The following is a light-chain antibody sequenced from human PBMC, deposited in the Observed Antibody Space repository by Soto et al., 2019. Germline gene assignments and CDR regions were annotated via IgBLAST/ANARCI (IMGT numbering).Light chain of an antibody. CDR3: GADHGSGSNFVIV. V-gene: IGLV9-49*01. CDR1: SGYSNYK. Sequence: QAVVTQPPSASASLGASVTLTCTLNSGYSNYKVDWYQQRPGKGPRFVMRVGTGGIVGSKGDGIPDRFSVLGSGLNRYLTIKNIQEEDESDYHCGADHGSGSNFVIVFGGGTKVTVL. J-gene: IGLJ2*01. CDR2: VGTGGIVG.